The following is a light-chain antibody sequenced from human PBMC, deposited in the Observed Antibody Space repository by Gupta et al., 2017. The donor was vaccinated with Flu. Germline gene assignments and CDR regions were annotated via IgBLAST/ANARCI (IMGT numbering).Light chain of an antibody. CDR3: QQRSNWPIT. V-gene: IGKV3-11*01. CDR1: QSVTSY. Sequence: PATLSLSPGERVSLFCRASQSVTSYLVWYQQKPGLAPRLLIYDTSNRATGIPARFRGSGSGTDFTLTISSLEPEDFAVYYCQQRSNWPITFGQGPRLEIK. J-gene: IGKJ5*01. CDR2: DTS.